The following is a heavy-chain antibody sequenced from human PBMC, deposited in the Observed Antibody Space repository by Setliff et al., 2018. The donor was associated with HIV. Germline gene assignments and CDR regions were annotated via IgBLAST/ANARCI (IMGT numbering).Heavy chain of an antibody. V-gene: IGHV3-64D*09. CDR2: ISSNGGST. CDR3: ARSEKYCSSVSCFRGCYGMDV. J-gene: IGHJ6*02. CDR1: GFTFSSYA. D-gene: IGHD2-2*01. Sequence: GGSLRLSCAASGFTFSSYAMHWVRQAPGKGLEYVSAISSNGGSTYYADSVKGRFTISRDNSKNTLYLQMSSLRAEDTAVYYCARSEKYCSSVSCFRGCYGMDVWGHGATVTVSS.